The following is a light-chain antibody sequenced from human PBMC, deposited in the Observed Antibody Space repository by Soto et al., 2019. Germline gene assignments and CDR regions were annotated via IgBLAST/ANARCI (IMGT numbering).Light chain of an antibody. V-gene: IGKV3-11*01. CDR3: QQRSNWPMT. J-gene: IGKJ1*01. CDR2: DAS. Sequence: EIVLTQSPATLSLSPGEGATLSCRASQSVSSYLAWYQQQPGQAPRLLIYDASNRATGIPARFSGSGSGPDFTLIISSLEPEDFAVYCCQQRSNWPMTFGLGTKVEVK. CDR1: QSVSSY.